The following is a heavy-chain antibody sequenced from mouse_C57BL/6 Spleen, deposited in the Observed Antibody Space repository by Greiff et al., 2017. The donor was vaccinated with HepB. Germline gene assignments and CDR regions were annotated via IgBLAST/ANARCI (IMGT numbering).Heavy chain of an antibody. CDR2: IWSGGST. CDR1: GFSLTSYV. V-gene: IGHV2-2*01. J-gene: IGHJ3*01. CDR3: ASPRPFAY. Sequence: QVQLKESGPGLVQPSQSLSITCTVSGFSLTSYVVHWVRQSPGKGLEWLGVIWSGGSTDYNAAFISRRSISKDNSKSQVFFKMNSLQADDTAIYYCASPRPFAYWGQGTLVTVSA.